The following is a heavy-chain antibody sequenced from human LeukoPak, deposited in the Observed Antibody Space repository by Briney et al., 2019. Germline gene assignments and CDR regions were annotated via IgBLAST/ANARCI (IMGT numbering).Heavy chain of an antibody. Sequence: SQTLTLTCTVSGGSISRGGYSWSWIRQHPGKGLEWIGYIYYSGSPYYNPSLKSRVTISVDTSKNQFSLKLSSVTVADAAVYYCARDQGDGYNFRFDYWGQGTLVTVSS. J-gene: IGHJ4*02. CDR1: GGSISRGGYS. CDR2: IYYSGSP. CDR3: ARDQGDGYNFRFDY. D-gene: IGHD5-24*01. V-gene: IGHV4-31*03.